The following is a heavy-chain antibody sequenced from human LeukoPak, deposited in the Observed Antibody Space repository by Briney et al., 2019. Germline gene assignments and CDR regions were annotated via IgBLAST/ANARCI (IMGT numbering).Heavy chain of an antibody. CDR1: GFNFSSYW. CDR3: ADSSGYY. Sequence: PGGSLRLSCAASGFNFSSYWMSWVRQAPGTGLEWVAHMKQDGSEEYYVDSVKGRFTISRDNAMNSLYLQMNSLRAEDTAVYYCADSSGYYWGQGTLVTVSS. J-gene: IGHJ4*02. V-gene: IGHV3-7*01. D-gene: IGHD6-19*01. CDR2: MKQDGSEE.